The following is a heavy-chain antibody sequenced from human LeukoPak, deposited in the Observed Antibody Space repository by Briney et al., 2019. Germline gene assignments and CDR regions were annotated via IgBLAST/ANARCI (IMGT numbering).Heavy chain of an antibody. Sequence: SETLSLTYTVSGGSISSYYLSWIRQPPGKGLDWITYMSPSGTTKYNPSLKSRVTTSVDTSRTQFSLRLSSVTAADTAVYYCARGQDDRSGTFDYWGQGILVTVSS. V-gene: IGHV4-4*08. CDR3: ARGQDDRSGTFDY. CDR2: MSPSGTT. CDR1: GGSISSYY. D-gene: IGHD3-22*01. J-gene: IGHJ4*02.